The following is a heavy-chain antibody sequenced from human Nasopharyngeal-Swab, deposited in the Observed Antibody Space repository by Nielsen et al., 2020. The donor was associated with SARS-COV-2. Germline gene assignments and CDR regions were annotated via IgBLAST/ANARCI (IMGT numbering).Heavy chain of an antibody. CDR2: IYYSGST. CDR3: ARDQRGPIVVKAFDI. D-gene: IGHD3-22*01. CDR1: GGSVSSGSYY. V-gene: IGHV4-61*01. J-gene: IGHJ3*02. Sequence: SETLSLTCTVSGGSVSSGSYYWSWIRQPPGKGLEWIGYIYYSGSTNYNPSVKSRVTISVDTSKNQFSLKLSSVTAADTAVYYCARDQRGPIVVKAFDIWGQGTMVTVSS.